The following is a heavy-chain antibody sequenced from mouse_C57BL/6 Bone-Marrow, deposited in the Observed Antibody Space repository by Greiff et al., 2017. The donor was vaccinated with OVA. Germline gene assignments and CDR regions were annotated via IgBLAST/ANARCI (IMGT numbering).Heavy chain of an antibody. D-gene: IGHD3-2*02. Sequence: EVMLVESEGGLVQPGSSMKLSCTASGFTFSDYYMAWVRQVPEKGLEWVANINYDGSSTYYLDSLKSRFIISRDTAKNILYLQMSSLKSEDTATYYCARERRTQEYYFDYWGQGTTLTVSS. CDR3: ARERRTQEYYFDY. CDR1: GFTFSDYY. J-gene: IGHJ2*01. V-gene: IGHV5-16*01. CDR2: INYDGSST.